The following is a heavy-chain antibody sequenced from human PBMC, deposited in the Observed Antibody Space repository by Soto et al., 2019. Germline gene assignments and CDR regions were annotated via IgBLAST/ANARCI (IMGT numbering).Heavy chain of an antibody. J-gene: IGHJ4*02. CDR2: IKSYTNGGTT. V-gene: IGHV3-15*01. CDR1: GFTFSNAW. CDR3: TTDDPINKY. Sequence: GGSLRLSCAASGFTFSNAWMSWVRQATGKGLEWVGRIKSYTNGGTTDYAAPVKGRFAISRDDSKNTLYLQMNSLKTEDAGVYYCTTDDPINKYWGQGTLVTVSS.